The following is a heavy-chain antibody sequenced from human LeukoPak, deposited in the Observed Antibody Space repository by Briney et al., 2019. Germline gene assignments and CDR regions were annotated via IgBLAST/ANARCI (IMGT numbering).Heavy chain of an antibody. D-gene: IGHD3-22*01. Sequence: GASVTVSCKASVYTFTVYYMHWVRQAPGQGVAWMGWINPNSGGTNYAQNFQGRVTITRDTSISTAYMELSRLRSDDTAVYNCARVRHYYDSSGYCAGRAGSYETAKPNWFDPWGQGTLVTVSS. CDR2: INPNSGGT. CDR3: ARVRHYYDSSGYCAGRAGSYETAKPNWFDP. CDR1: VYTFTVYY. V-gene: IGHV1-2*02. J-gene: IGHJ5*02.